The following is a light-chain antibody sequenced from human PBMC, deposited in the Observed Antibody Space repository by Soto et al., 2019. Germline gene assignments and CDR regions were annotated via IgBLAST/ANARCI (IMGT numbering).Light chain of an antibody. V-gene: IGLV2-14*01. CDR1: SSDVGAYNY. CDR3: TSYTSTSTYV. Sequence: QSALTQPASVSGPPGQSITISCTGTSSDVGAYNYVSWYQHHPGKAPRLVIYDVTNRPSGISDRFSGSKSGNTASLTISGLLAEDEADCYCTSYTSTSTYVFGTGTKVTVL. J-gene: IGLJ1*01. CDR2: DVT.